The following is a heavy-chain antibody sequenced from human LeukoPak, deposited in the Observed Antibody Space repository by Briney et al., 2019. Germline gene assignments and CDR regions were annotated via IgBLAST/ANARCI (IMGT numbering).Heavy chain of an antibody. CDR3: ARGGCRGTSCLYYYYYMDV. CDR1: GYTFTSYD. J-gene: IGHJ6*03. Sequence: GASVKVSCKASGYTFTSYDINWVRQATGQGLEWMGWMNPNSGNTGYAQKFQGRVTMTRNTSISTAYMELSSLRSEDTAVYYCARGGCRGTSCLYYYYYMDVWGKGTTVTVSS. D-gene: IGHD2-2*01. CDR2: MNPNSGNT. V-gene: IGHV1-8*01.